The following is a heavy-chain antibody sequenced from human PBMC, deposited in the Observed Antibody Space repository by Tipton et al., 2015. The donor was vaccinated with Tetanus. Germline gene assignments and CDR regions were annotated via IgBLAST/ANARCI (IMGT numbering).Heavy chain of an antibody. Sequence: CAASGFTFSSYWMHWVRQAPGKGLVWVSRINSDGSSTSYADSVKGRFTISRDNAKNTLYLQMNSLRAEDTAVYYCARETVNTATNWFDPWGQGTLVTVSS. CDR1: GFTFSSYW. D-gene: IGHD5-18*01. V-gene: IGHV3-74*01. CDR2: INSDGSST. J-gene: IGHJ5*02. CDR3: ARETVNTATNWFDP.